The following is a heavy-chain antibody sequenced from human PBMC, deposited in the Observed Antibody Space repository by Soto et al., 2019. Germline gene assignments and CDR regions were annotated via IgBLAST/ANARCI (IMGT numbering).Heavy chain of an antibody. D-gene: IGHD3-22*01. Sequence: PGGSLRLSCAASGFTFSSYAMSWVRQAPGKGLEWVSAISGSGGSTYYADSVKGRFTISRDNSKNTLYLQMNSLRAEDTAVYYCAKDLGYYYDSSEPGRVDYWRQGTLVTVSS. V-gene: IGHV3-23*01. CDR2: ISGSGGST. J-gene: IGHJ4*02. CDR3: AKDLGYYYDSSEPGRVDY. CDR1: GFTFSSYA.